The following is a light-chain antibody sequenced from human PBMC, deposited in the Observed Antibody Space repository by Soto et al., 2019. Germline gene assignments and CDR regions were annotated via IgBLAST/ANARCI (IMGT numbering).Light chain of an antibody. J-gene: IGKJ5*01. CDR1: QGISSA. V-gene: IGKV1-13*02. Sequence: AIQLTQSPSCLSASIGERVTITCRASQGISSALAWYQQKPGKTPKLLIYDASSLESGVPSRFSGSGSGTDFTLTISSLQPEDFATYYCQQFNTYPLTFGQGTRLEIK. CDR2: DAS. CDR3: QQFNTYPLT.